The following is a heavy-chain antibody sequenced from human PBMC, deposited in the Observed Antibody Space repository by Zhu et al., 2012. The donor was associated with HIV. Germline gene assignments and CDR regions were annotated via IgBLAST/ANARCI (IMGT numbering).Heavy chain of an antibody. CDR1: GYSINHGYF. CDR2: ISHSENT. CDR3: ARHTDLLTGYSGPGYYYMDV. Sequence: QVQLQESGPGLVKPSETLSLPCGVSGYSINHGYFWVWIRQPPGKGLEWIGTISHSENTYYNPSLRSRVTISVDTSKRSFSLRLTSLTAADTAVYYCARHTDLLTGYSGPGYYYMDVWGQRDHGHRLF. D-gene: IGHD3-9*01. V-gene: IGHV4-38-2*01. J-gene: IGHJ6*03.